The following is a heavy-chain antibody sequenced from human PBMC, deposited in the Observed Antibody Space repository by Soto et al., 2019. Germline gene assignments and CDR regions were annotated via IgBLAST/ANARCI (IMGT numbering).Heavy chain of an antibody. CDR1: AFTFGTYA. CDR3: AKDPNGDYIGAFDS. CDR2: ISVGSTTI. D-gene: IGHD3-10*01. J-gene: IGHJ4*02. Sequence: EVQLSESGGGLVRPGGPLRLSCEGSAFTFGTYAMTWVRQAPGKGLEWLSAISVGSTTIKYADSVKGRFTISRDNSKNMLYLQMNSLRAEDTAIYYCAKDPNGDYIGAFDSWGQGTLVTVSS. V-gene: IGHV3-23*01.